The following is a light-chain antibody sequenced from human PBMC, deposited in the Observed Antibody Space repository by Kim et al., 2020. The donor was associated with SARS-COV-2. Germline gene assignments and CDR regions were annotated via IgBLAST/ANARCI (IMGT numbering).Light chain of an antibody. CDR3: CSYAGSYTFVV. V-gene: IGLV2-11*01. CDR1: SSAVGGYNY. CDR2: DVS. Sequence: QSVTISCTGTSSAVGGYNYVSWYQQHPGKAPKVMIYDVSKRPSGVPDRFSGSKSGNTASLTISGLQAEDEADYYCCSYAGSYTFVVFGGGTKLTVL. J-gene: IGLJ2*01.